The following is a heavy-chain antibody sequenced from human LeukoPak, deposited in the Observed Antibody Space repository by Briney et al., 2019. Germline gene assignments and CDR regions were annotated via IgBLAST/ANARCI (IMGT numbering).Heavy chain of an antibody. V-gene: IGHV3-30-3*01. J-gene: IGHJ3*02. D-gene: IGHD3-10*01. Sequence: GGSLRLSCAASGFTFSSYAMPWVRQAPGKGLEWVAVISYDGSNKYYADSVKGRFTISRDDSKNTLYLQMNSLRAEDTAVYYCARDVAQLWFGELSSGFGFDIWGQGTMVTVSS. CDR3: ARDVAQLWFGELSSGFGFDI. CDR1: GFTFSSYA. CDR2: ISYDGSNK.